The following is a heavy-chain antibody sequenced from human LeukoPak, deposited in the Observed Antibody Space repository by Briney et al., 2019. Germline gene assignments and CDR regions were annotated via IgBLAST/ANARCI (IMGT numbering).Heavy chain of an antibody. J-gene: IGHJ4*02. CDR3: ARRSYCSGGSCVHSFDY. CDR1: GFTFSSYW. Sequence: GGSLRLSSEASGFTFSSYWMHWVRQVPGKGLVWVSRINSDWSTTTYADSVKGRFTISRDNAKNTLCLQMNSLRAEDTAVYYCARRSYCSGGSCVHSFDYWGQGTLVTVSS. V-gene: IGHV3-74*01. D-gene: IGHD2-15*01. CDR2: INSDWSTT.